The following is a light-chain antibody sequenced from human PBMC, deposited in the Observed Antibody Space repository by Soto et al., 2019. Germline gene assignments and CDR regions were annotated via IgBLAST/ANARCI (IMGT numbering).Light chain of an antibody. CDR2: VVS. CDR3: QQSYTLPWT. V-gene: IGKV1-39*01. CDR1: ESINSK. Sequence: DTQMTQSPSSLSASVGDRVTITCRASESINSKLNWYQQKPGKAPNLLIYVVSSLQSGVPSRFSGSGSGTDFTLTISSLQPEDYATYFCQQSYTLPWTFGQGTKVEIK. J-gene: IGKJ1*01.